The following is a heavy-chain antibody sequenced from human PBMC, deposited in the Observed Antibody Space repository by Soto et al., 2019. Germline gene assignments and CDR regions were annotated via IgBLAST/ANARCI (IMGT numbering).Heavy chain of an antibody. J-gene: IGHJ4*02. CDR3: ARQRTSVVTQAYFDV. D-gene: IGHD2-21*02. Sequence: PLETLALTYTVTDDYISSRSYYWGWISQPPGKGLEWIGSIYYSGSTYNNPSLRSRVSMSIDTSKDQFSLKLKSVTAAGTALYFCARQRTSVVTQAYFDVWGPGSLVTGSS. V-gene: IGHV4-39*01. CDR2: IYYSGST. CDR1: DDYISSRSYY.